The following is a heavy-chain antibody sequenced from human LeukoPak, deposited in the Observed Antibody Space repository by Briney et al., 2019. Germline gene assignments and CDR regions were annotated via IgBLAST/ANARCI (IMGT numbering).Heavy chain of an antibody. J-gene: IGHJ4*02. D-gene: IGHD2-8*02. CDR1: GFTSSSYA. CDR2: ISGSGGST. Sequence: GSLRLSCAASGFTSSSYAMSWVRQAPGKGREWVSAISGSGGSTYYADSVKGRFTISRDNSKNTLYLQMNSLRAEDTAVYYCAKDQGGLVVYATFDYWGQGTLVTVSS. V-gene: IGHV3-23*01. CDR3: AKDQGGLVVYATFDY.